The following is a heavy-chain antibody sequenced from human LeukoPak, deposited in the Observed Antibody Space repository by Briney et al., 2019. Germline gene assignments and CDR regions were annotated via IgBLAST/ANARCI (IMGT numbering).Heavy chain of an antibody. Sequence: SETLSLTCTVSGGSISSYYWSWIRQPPGKGLEWIGYIYYSGSTNYNPSLKSRVTISVDTSKNQFSLKLSSVTAADTAVYYCAGGGTGDYGDDFDYWGQGTLVTVSS. CDR3: AGGGTGDYGDDFDY. CDR2: IYYSGST. V-gene: IGHV4-59*01. CDR1: GGSISSYY. J-gene: IGHJ4*02. D-gene: IGHD4-17*01.